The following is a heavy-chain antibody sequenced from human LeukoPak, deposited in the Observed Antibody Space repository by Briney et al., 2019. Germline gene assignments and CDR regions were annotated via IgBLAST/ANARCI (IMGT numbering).Heavy chain of an antibody. D-gene: IGHD3-22*01. Sequence: SETLSLTCSVSGGSISSGDHYWSWIRQLPGKGLEWIGYISYGGSTFYNPSLKSRAAISADTSQTQFSLKLTSVTAADTAVYYCARDVGCYYYGNLEYWGQGIMVTVSS. J-gene: IGHJ1*01. CDR3: ARDVGCYYYGNLEY. V-gene: IGHV4-31*03. CDR1: GGSISSGDHY. CDR2: ISYGGST.